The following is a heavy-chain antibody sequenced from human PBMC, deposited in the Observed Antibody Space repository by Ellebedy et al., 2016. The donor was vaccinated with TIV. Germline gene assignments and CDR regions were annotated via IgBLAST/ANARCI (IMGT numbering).Heavy chain of an antibody. V-gene: IGHV4-61*01. CDR1: GGSVSSGSHY. Sequence: SETLSLTCTVSGGSVSSGSHYWNWIRQPPGKGLEWIGYSYYIGTTNYNPSLKSRVTISEDTSKNQFSLRLRSVTAADPAVYYCAGGSYTPYGMDVWGRGTTVIVSS. CDR3: AGGSYTPYGMDV. CDR2: SYYIGTT. J-gene: IGHJ6*02. D-gene: IGHD1-26*01.